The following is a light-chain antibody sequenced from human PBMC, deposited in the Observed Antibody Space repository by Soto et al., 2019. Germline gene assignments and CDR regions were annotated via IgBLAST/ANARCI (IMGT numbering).Light chain of an antibody. J-gene: IGKJ1*01. Sequence: DIQMTPSPSTLSASVVDRVIITCRASQSISSWLAWYQQKPGKAPNLLIYDASSLESGVPSRFSGSGSGTEFTLTISSLQPDDFATYYCQQYQSSWTFGQGTKVDIK. CDR1: QSISSW. V-gene: IGKV1-5*01. CDR2: DAS. CDR3: QQYQSSWT.